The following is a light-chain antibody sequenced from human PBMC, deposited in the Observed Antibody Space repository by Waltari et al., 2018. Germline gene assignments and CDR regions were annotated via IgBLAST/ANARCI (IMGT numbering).Light chain of an antibody. V-gene: IGLV3-1*01. CDR3: QAWDSTTAV. J-gene: IGLJ2*01. CDR2: QDN. CDR1: KLGSTY. Sequence: SFELTQSPSVSVSLGQTATITSAGDKLGSTYVSWYKQKPGQSPVLVVYQDNRRPSWIPERFSGSNSGSTATLIISGTQAMDEADYYCQAWDSTTAVFGGGTKLTVL.